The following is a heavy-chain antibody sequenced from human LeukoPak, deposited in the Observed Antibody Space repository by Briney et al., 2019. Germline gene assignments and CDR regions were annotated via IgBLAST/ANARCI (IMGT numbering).Heavy chain of an antibody. V-gene: IGHV4-39*01. CDR2: IYYSGST. D-gene: IGHD3-3*01. J-gene: IGHJ4*02. Sequence: SENLSLTCTVSGGSVSSSSYYWGWIRQPPGKGLEWIGSIYYSGSTYYNPSLKSRVTISVDTSKNQFSLKLSSVTAADTAVYYCARQGAYYDFWSGYYTDPIDYWGQGTLVTVSS. CDR3: ARQGAYYDFWSGYYTDPIDY. CDR1: GGSVSSSSYY.